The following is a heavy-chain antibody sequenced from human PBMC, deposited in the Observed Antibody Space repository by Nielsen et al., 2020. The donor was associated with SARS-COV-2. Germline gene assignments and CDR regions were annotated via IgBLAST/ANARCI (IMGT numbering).Heavy chain of an antibody. Sequence: ASVQVSCKASGYTFTSYGISCVRQAPGQGLEWMGWISAYNGNTNYAQKLQGRVTMTTDTSTSTAYIELRSLRSDDTAVYYCASDLLYSSSVGYFDYWGQGTLVTVSS. V-gene: IGHV1-18*01. CDR1: GYTFTSYG. J-gene: IGHJ4*02. CDR2: ISAYNGNT. CDR3: ASDLLYSSSVGYFDY. D-gene: IGHD6-6*01.